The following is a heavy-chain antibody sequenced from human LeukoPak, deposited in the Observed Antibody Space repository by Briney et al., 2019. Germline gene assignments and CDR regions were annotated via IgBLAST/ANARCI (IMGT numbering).Heavy chain of an antibody. V-gene: IGHV4-59*01. CDR3: VRDAIATDAFDI. CDR1: GGSISSYY. D-gene: IGHD6-13*01. J-gene: IGHJ3*02. Sequence: PSETLSLTCTVSGGSISSYYWSWIRQPPGKGLEWIGYIYYSGSTNYNPSLKSRVTISVGTSKNQFSLKLSSVTAANTAVYYCVRDAIATDAFDIWGQGTMLTVSS. CDR2: IYYSGST.